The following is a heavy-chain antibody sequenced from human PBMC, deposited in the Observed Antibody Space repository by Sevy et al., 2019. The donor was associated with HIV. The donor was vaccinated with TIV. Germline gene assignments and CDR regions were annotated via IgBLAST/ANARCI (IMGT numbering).Heavy chain of an antibody. CDR3: ATDKNYYVSGSFDY. J-gene: IGHJ4*01. CDR2: IIAVFGTT. D-gene: IGHD3-10*01. Sequence: ASVKVSCKASGGIFRSNAISWVRQAPGQGLEWMGGIIAVFGTTHYAQKFQGRVTITADESRSTAYMELSSLKSEDTAVYYCATDKNYYVSGSFDYWGQGSQVTVSS. CDR1: GGIFRSNA. V-gene: IGHV1-69*13.